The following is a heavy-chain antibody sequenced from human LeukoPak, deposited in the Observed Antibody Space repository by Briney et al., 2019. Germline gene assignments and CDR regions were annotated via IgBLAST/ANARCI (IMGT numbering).Heavy chain of an antibody. D-gene: IGHD4-17*01. CDR3: ARDGGTTVTTPTDY. CDR2: ISAYNGNT. Sequence: EASVNVSCKASGYTFTSYGISWVRQAPGQGLEWMGWISAYNGNTNYAQKLQGRVTMTTDTSTSTAYMELRSLRSDDTAVYYCARDGGTTVTTPTDYWGQGTLVTVSS. J-gene: IGHJ4*02. V-gene: IGHV1-18*01. CDR1: GYTFTSYG.